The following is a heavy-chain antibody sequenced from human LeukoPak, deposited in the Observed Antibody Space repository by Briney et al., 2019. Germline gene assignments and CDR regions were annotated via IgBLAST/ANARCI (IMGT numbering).Heavy chain of an antibody. CDR3: ASGHTRSSSGGNYFDY. V-gene: IGHV3-30-3*01. D-gene: IGHD6-19*01. J-gene: IGHJ4*02. CDR1: GFTFSSYC. CDR2: MSYDGNNT. Sequence: GGSLRLSCAASGFTFSSYCIHSVRQAPGNGREWVAVMSYDGNNTYYVDCVKRRFTISRDNSKNTLYLQMTSLRAEDTAVYYCASGHTRSSSGGNYFDYWGQGTLVTVPS.